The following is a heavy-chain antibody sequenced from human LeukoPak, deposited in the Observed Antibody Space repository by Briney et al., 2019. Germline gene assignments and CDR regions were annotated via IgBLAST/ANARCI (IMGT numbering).Heavy chain of an antibody. V-gene: IGHV1-2*02. CDR2: INHNSGGT. J-gene: IGHJ5*02. CDR3: ARQGEYSSSPQEDWFDP. CDR1: GYTFTVNGYY. D-gene: IGHD6-6*01. Sequence: VASVTVSCKVSGYTFTVNGYYIHWVRRAPGQGVEWMGCINHNSGGTNYAQKFQGTITMTRDTSIITAYMELSSLRSEDTAVYYCARQGEYSSSPQEDWFDPWGQGTLVTVSS.